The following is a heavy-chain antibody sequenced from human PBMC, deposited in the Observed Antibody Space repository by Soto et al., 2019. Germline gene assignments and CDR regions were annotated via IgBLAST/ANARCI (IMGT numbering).Heavy chain of an antibody. D-gene: IGHD2-15*01. CDR1: GGSISSSSYH. V-gene: IGHV4-39*01. J-gene: IGHJ4*02. CDR3: ARHTPAISISDH. Sequence: PSETLSLPCTVFGGSISSSSYHWGLIRQPPGKGLEWIGSIYYSGSTYYNPSLKSRVTISVDTSKNQFSLKLSSVTAADTAVYYCARHTPAISISDHWGQGTLVTVS. CDR2: IYYSGST.